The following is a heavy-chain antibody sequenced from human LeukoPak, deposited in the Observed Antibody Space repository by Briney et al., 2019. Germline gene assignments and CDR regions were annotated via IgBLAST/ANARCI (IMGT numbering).Heavy chain of an antibody. CDR3: ARDMGVLRYFNYMDV. CDR1: GYTFTSYG. CDR2: ISAYNGNT. J-gene: IGHJ6*03. D-gene: IGHD3-9*01. V-gene: IGHV1-18*01. Sequence: ASVKVSCKASGYTFTSYGISWVRQAPGQGLEWMGWISAYNGNTNYAQKLQGRVTMTTDTSTSTAYMELRSLRSDDTAVYYCARDMGVLRYFNYMDVWGKGTTVTISS.